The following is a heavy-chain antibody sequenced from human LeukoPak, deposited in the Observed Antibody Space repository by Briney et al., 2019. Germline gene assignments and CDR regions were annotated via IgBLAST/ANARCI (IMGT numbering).Heavy chain of an antibody. CDR2: ISSGSSFI. Sequence: PGGSLRLSCAVSGFTFDDYGMSWVRHAPGKGLEWVSSISSGSSFIYYADSVKGRFTISRDNAKNSLYLQVNSLRAEDTAVYYCARDSGSPRDAFDIWGQGTMVTVSS. CDR1: GFTFDDYG. V-gene: IGHV3-21*01. J-gene: IGHJ3*02. D-gene: IGHD6-13*01. CDR3: ARDSGSPRDAFDI.